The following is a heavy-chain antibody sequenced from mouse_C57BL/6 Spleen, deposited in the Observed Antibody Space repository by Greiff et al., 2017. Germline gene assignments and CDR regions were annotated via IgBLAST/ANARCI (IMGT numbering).Heavy chain of an antibody. CDR3: ARLGYWYFDV. J-gene: IGHJ1*03. CDR2: INPNNGGT. Sequence: EVQLQQSGPELVKPGASVKISCKASGYTFTDYYMNWVKQSHGKSLEWIGDINPNNGGTSYNQKFKGKATLTVDKSSSTAYMELRSLTSEDSAVYYCARLGYWYFDVWGTGTTVTVSS. CDR1: GYTFTDYY. V-gene: IGHV1-26*01.